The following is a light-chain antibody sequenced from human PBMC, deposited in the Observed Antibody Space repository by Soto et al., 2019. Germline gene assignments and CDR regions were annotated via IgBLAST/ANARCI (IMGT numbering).Light chain of an antibody. Sequence: DIQMTQSPSSLSASVGDRVTITSRARQGISNYLAWYQQKPGKVPKLLIYAASTLQSGVPSRFSGSGSGTDFTLTISSLQPEDVATYYCHKYNSAPRTFGQGTKVEI. CDR3: HKYNSAPRT. V-gene: IGKV1-27*01. CDR2: AAS. CDR1: QGISNY. J-gene: IGKJ1*01.